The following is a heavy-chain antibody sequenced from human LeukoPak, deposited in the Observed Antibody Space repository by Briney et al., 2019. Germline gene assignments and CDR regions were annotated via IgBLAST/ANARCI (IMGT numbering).Heavy chain of an antibody. D-gene: IGHD3-9*01. CDR2: IKQGGSEK. CDR1: GFTFSSYW. J-gene: IGHJ5*02. Sequence: GGSLRLSCAASGFTFSSYWMSWVRQAPGKGLEWVANIKQGGSEKYYVDSVKGRFTISRDNAKNSLYLQMNSLRAEDTAVYYCARDVLTGYPNWFDPWGQGTLVTVSS. V-gene: IGHV3-7*03. CDR3: ARDVLTGYPNWFDP.